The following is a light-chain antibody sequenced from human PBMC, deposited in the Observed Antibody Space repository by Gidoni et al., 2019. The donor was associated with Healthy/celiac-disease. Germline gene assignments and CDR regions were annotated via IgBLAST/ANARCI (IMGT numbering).Light chain of an antibody. CDR3: MQARQTPHT. CDR1: QSLLHSNGYNY. Sequence: IVLAQSSLSLPVTPGEPASISCRSSQSLLHSNGYNYLDWYLQKPGQSPQLLTYLGSNRASGVPDRFSGSGSGTDFTLKISRVEAEDVGVYYCMQARQTPHTFGQGTKLEIK. CDR2: LGS. V-gene: IGKV2-28*01. J-gene: IGKJ2*01.